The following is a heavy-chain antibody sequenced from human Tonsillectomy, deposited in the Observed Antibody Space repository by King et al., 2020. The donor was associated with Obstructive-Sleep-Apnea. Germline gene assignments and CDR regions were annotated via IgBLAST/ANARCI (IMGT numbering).Heavy chain of an antibody. D-gene: IGHD6-19*01. CDR1: GFTFDDFS. CDR3: VKDMRRSSGWSGWFET. J-gene: IGHJ5*02. CDR2: INWNSGKI. V-gene: IGHV3-9*01. Sequence: VQLVESGGGLVQPGRSLRLSCAPFGFTFDDFSMHWVRQAPGKGLDWVSGINWNSGKICYADSVKGRFTISRDNVKNCLFLQMKSLRPEDTAQYFCVKDMRRSSGWSGWFETWGQGTLVTVSS.